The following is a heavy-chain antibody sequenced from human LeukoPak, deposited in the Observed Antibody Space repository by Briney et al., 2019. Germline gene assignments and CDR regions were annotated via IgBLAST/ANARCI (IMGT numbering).Heavy chain of an antibody. CDR2: INHSGST. CDR1: GGSFSGYY. V-gene: IGHV4-34*01. Sequence: SETLSLTCAVYGGSFSGYYWSWIRQPPGKGLEWIGEINHSGSTNYNPSLKSRVTISVDTSKNHLSLKLSSVTAADTAVYYCARGQGYCSSTSCRGGYAFDYWGQGTLVTVSS. D-gene: IGHD2-2*01. CDR3: ARGQGYCSSTSCRGGYAFDY. J-gene: IGHJ4*02.